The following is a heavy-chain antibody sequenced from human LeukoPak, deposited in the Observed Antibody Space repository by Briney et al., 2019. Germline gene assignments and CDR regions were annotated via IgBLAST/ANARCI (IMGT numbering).Heavy chain of an antibody. V-gene: IGHV3-23*01. CDR3: AKLKVFGSGSWDY. Sequence: PGGSLRLSCAASGFTFSSYAMSWVRQAPGKGLEWVSAISGSGGSTYYADSVKGRFTISRDSSKNTLYLQMNSLRVEDTATYYCAKLKVFGSGSWDYWGQGSLVTVSS. CDR1: GFTFSSYA. CDR2: ISGSGGST. D-gene: IGHD3-10*01. J-gene: IGHJ4*02.